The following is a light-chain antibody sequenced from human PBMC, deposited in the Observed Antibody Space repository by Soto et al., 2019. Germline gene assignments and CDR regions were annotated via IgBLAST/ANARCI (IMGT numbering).Light chain of an antibody. Sequence: DIQGTQSPFSVSASVGDIVTVTCRASQGISNWLAWYQQKPGKAPKLLIYAASNLQSGVPSRFSGSGSGTDFTLTINSLQPEDFATYYCQQADTLPWTFGQGTKVDIK. V-gene: IGKV1-12*01. CDR1: QGISNW. CDR2: AAS. J-gene: IGKJ1*01. CDR3: QQADTLPWT.